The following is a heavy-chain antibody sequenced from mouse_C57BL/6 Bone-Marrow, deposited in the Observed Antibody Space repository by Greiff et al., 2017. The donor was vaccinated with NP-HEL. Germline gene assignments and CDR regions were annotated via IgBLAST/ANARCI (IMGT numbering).Heavy chain of an antibody. V-gene: IGHV1-85*01. CDR3: ARTLHLTGALAWFAY. CDR1: GYTFTSYD. J-gene: IGHJ3*01. D-gene: IGHD4-1*01. Sequence: QVQLQQSGPELVKPGASVKLSCKASGYTFTSYDINWVKQRPGQGLEWIGWIYPRDGSTKYNEKFKGKATLTVDTSSSAAYMELHSLTSEDSAVYFCARTLHLTGALAWFAYWGQGTLVTVSA. CDR2: IYPRDGST.